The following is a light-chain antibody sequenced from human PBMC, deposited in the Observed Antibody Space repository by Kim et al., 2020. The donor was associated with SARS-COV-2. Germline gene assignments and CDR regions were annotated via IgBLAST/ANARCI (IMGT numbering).Light chain of an antibody. Sequence: GQKVTISCSGSSSNIGDNYVSWYQQFPGTVPKPLLYDNNKRPSGIPDRFSGSKSGTSATLGITGLQTGDEADFYCGTWDNGLSAVVFGGGTQLTVL. V-gene: IGLV1-51*01. J-gene: IGLJ2*01. CDR3: GTWDNGLSAVV. CDR1: SSNIGDNY. CDR2: DNN.